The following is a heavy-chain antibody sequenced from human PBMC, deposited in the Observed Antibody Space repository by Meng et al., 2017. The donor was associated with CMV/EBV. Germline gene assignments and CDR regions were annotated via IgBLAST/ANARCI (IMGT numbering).Heavy chain of an antibody. V-gene: IGHV1-69*05. J-gene: IGHJ6*02. CDR1: GGTFSSYA. Sequence: SVKVSCKASGGTFSSYAISWVRQAPGQGLEWMGGIIPIFGTANYAQKFQGRVTITTGESTSTAYMELSSLRSEDTAAYYCASWYDYGMDVWGQGTTVTVSS. CDR3: ASWYDYGMDV. CDR2: IIPIFGTA.